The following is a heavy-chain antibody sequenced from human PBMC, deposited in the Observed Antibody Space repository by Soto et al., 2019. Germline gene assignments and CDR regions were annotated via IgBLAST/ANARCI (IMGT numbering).Heavy chain of an antibody. D-gene: IGHD2-15*01. Sequence: DVELLESGGGLVHPGVSLRLSCTASGFSLGDYGMNWVRQTPGKGLEWVSTISASGHSAYSADSVKVRLIISRDNSKNTLYLQMNSVRAEDTAVYYCARSALLWWALDSWGQGTLVTVSS. CDR1: GFSLGDYG. J-gene: IGHJ4*02. CDR3: ARSALLWWALDS. CDR2: ISASGHSA. V-gene: IGHV3-23*01.